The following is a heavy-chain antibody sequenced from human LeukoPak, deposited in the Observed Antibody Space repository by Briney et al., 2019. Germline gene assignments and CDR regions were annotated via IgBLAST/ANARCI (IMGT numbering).Heavy chain of an antibody. CDR3: AKYWGNSGPYGEY. CDR1: GGSFSGYY. CDR2: INHSGST. V-gene: IGHV4-34*01. Sequence: SETLSLTCAVYGGSFSGYYWSWIRQPPGKGLEWIGEINHSGSTNYNPSLKSRVTISVDTSKNQFSLKLRSVTAAGKAVFFCAKYWGNSGPYGEYWGQGTLV. J-gene: IGHJ4*02. D-gene: IGHD2/OR15-2a*01.